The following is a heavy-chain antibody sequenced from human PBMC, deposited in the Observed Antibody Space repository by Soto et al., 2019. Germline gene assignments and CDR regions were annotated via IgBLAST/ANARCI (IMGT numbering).Heavy chain of an antibody. J-gene: IGHJ4*02. CDR1: GFNFDDSA. V-gene: IGHV3-9*01. D-gene: IGHD3-22*01. Sequence: LRLSCVASGFNFDDSAMNWVRQVPGKGLEWVSGITWNSGHILYADSVKGRFTISRDNAKKSLYLELNSLRPEDTALYYCAKGRSSMIVVVMDYWGQGTPVTVSS. CDR2: ITWNSGHI. CDR3: AKGRSSMIVVVMDY.